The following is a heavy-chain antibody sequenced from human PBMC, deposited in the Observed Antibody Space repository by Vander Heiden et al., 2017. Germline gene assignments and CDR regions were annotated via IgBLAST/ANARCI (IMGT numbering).Heavy chain of an antibody. CDR1: GFTLSGYA. Sequence: EVPLFESGGGLVQPGGSLRLSRAASGFTLSGYAMRRVRQAPGKGREWVSAISGSGGSTYYADSVKGRFTISRDNSKNTLYLQMNSLRAEDTAVYYCAKDLGMRGAFDIWGQGTMVTVSS. V-gene: IGHV3-23*01. CDR3: AKDLGMRGAFDI. D-gene: IGHD1-26*01. CDR2: ISGSGGST. J-gene: IGHJ3*02.